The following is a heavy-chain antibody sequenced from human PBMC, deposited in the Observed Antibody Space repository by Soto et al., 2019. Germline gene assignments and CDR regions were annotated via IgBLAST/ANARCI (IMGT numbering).Heavy chain of an antibody. Sequence: QMQLVQSGPEVKKPGTSVKVSCKASGFTFTSSAVQWVRQARGQRLEWIGWIVVGSGNTNYAQKFQERVTITRDKSTIRAYVELSRLNFENTAVYYCAAAPPNSDQYYYYGMDVWGQGTTITVSS. V-gene: IGHV1-58*01. J-gene: IGHJ6*02. CDR3: AAAPPNSDQYYYYGMDV. D-gene: IGHD2-21*01. CDR2: IVVGSGNT. CDR1: GFTFTSSA.